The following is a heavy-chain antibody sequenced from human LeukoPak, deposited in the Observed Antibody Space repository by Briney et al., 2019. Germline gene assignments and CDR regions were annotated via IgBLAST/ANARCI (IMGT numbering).Heavy chain of an antibody. J-gene: IGHJ4*02. CDR3: ARDPSIAAAGDYYFDY. CDR1: GFTFSDYY. CDR2: INSSGSTI. D-gene: IGHD6-13*01. Sequence: GGSLRLSCAASGFTFSDYYMSWIRQAPGKGLEWVSYINSSGSTIYYADSVKGRFTISRDNAKNSLYLQMNSLRAEDTAVYYCARDPSIAAAGDYYFDYWGQGTLVTVSS. V-gene: IGHV3-11*01.